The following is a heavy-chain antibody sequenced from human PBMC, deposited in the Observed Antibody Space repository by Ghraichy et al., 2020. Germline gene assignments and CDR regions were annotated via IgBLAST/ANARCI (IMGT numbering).Heavy chain of an antibody. V-gene: IGHV4-34*01. D-gene: IGHD2-15*01. CDR1: GGSFSGYY. CDR2: INHSGST. J-gene: IGHJ4*02. Sequence: SETLSLTCAVYGGSFSGYYWSWIRQPPGKGLEWIGEINHSGSTNYNPSLKSRVTISVDTSKNQFSLKLSSVTAADTAVYYCARGRGRGYRDGPYSDYWGQGTLVTVSS. CDR3: ARGRGRGYRDGPYSDY.